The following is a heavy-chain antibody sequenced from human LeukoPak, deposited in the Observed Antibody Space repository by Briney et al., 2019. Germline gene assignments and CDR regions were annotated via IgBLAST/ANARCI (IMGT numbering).Heavy chain of an antibody. CDR3: ATLTRDVTMIVVVAYYFDY. V-gene: IGHV1-46*01. J-gene: IGHJ4*02. CDR1: GYTFTNYY. CDR2: INPTGDST. Sequence: ASVKVSCKASGYTFTNYYIHWVRQAPGQGLEWMGIINPTGDSTTYAQKFQGRVTMTRDTSTNTVYMELSSLRSDDTAVYYCATLTRDVTMIVVVAYYFDYWGQGTLVTVSS. D-gene: IGHD3-22*01.